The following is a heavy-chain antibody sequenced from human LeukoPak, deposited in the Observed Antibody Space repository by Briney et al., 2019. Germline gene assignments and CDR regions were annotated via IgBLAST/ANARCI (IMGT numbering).Heavy chain of an antibody. CDR3: ATAGYRYSGSYSFDY. CDR2: INHSGST. V-gene: IGHV4-34*01. D-gene: IGHD1-26*01. Sequence: SETLSLTCAVYGGSFSGYYWSWIRQPPGKGLEWIGKINHSGSTNYNPSLKSRVTISVDTSKNQFSLKLSSVTAADTAVYYCATAGYRYSGSYSFDYWGQGTLVTVSS. J-gene: IGHJ4*02. CDR1: GGSFSGYY.